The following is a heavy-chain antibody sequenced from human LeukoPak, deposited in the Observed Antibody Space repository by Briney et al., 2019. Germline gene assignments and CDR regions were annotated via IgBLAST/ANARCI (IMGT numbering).Heavy chain of an antibody. J-gene: IGHJ4*02. CDR3: AIIGDYGDYGGY. V-gene: IGHV3-23*01. CDR2: ISGSGGST. CDR1: GFTFSSYA. D-gene: IGHD4-17*01. Sequence: GGSLRLSCAASGFTFSSYAMSWVRQAPGKGLEWVSAISGSGGSTYYADSVKGRFTISRDNSKNTLYLQMNSLRAEDTAVYYCAIIGDYGDYGGYWGQGTLVTVSS.